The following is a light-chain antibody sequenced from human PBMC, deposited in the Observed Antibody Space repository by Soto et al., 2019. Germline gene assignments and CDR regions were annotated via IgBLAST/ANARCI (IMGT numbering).Light chain of an antibody. CDR2: WAS. J-gene: IGKJ2*03. Sequence: DIVMTQSPASLALSLGERATINCRSSHSVLSNSYSQHYLAWYQQRPGQPPKLLIYWASTRASGVPDRFRGSGSGTDFTLTISNLQPEDAAVYYCQQHHTVLGYGFAQGTRREIK. V-gene: IGKV4-1*01. CDR1: HSVLSNSYSQHY. CDR3: QQHHTVLGYG.